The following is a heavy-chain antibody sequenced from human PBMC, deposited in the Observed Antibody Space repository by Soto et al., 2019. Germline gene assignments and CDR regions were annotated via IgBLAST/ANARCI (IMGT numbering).Heavy chain of an antibody. Sequence: AGPLRLPCAVYGAAFRTYDWTWIRQSPGKGLEWMGEINHIGSTNNNPPLKNRVTISVDTTKNSFSLKLSSGIAAATAVFYCARVCAYLGYYWFDPWGQGTLVTVSS. D-gene: IGHD5-12*01. V-gene: IGHV4-34*01. CDR1: GAAFRTYD. CDR3: ARVCAYLGYYWFDP. J-gene: IGHJ5*02. CDR2: INHIGST.